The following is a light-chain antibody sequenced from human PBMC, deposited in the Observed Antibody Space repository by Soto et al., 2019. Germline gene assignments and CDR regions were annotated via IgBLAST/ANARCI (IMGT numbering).Light chain of an antibody. J-gene: IGKJ1*01. V-gene: IGKV1-5*01. CDR3: QHHNSYSQT. CDR2: GAS. Sequence: DIQMTQSPPTLSASVGDRVTITCRSRQSLRHYLAWYQQMPGKAPKLLIYGASTLQSGVPSRFSGSGSGTEFTLTISSLQPDDFGTYFCQHHNSYSQTFGQGTNVEIK. CDR1: QSLRHY.